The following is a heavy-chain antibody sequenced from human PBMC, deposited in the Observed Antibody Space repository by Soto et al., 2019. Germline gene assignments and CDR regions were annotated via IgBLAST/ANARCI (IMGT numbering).Heavy chain of an antibody. V-gene: IGHV3-21*01. Sequence: EVKLVESGGGLGKPGGSLRLSCAASGFTVSNYSMNWIRQAPGKGLEWVSSISRSSSHMFYADSVRGRFTISRDNAKNSVYLQMNSLRAEDTAVYYCANHDYGGNRVWGQGTLVTVSS. CDR2: ISRSSSHM. CDR1: GFTVSNYS. CDR3: ANHDYGGNRV. D-gene: IGHD5-12*01. J-gene: IGHJ4*02.